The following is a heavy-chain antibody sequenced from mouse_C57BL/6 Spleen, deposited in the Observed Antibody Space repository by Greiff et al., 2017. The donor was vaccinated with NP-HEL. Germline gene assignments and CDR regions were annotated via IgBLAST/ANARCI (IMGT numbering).Heavy chain of an antibody. CDR2: INPGSGGT. J-gene: IGHJ3*01. Sequence: VQLQQSGAELVRPGTSVKVSCKASGYAFTNYLIEWVKQRPGQGLEWIGVINPGSGGTNYNEKFKGKATLTADKSSSTAYMQLSSLTSEDSAVYFGASGGAYGSSFAYWGQGTLVTVSA. CDR3: ASGGAYGSSFAY. V-gene: IGHV1-54*01. CDR1: GYAFTNYL. D-gene: IGHD1-1*01.